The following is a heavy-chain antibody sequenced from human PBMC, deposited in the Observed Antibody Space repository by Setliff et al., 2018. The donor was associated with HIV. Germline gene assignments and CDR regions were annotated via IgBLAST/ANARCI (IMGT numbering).Heavy chain of an antibody. CDR3: ARDVLDLVISVYGF. Sequence: ETLSLTCDVSGFSVSSRYYWGWIRQSPGKGLEWIGNIYHTGSSYYNPSLNDRATISLDTSENQFSLKLNSVTAADTAVYYCARDVLDLVISVYGFWGQGIPVTVSS. CDR1: GFSVSSRYY. V-gene: IGHV4-38-2*02. CDR2: IYHTGSS. D-gene: IGHD3-22*01. J-gene: IGHJ4*02.